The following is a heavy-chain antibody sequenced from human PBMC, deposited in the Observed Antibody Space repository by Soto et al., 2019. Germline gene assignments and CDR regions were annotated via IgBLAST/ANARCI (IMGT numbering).Heavy chain of an antibody. CDR3: AHKRGYYDFWSGYAP. D-gene: IGHD3-3*01. J-gene: IGHJ5*02. Sequence: QITLKESGATRVKPTQTLTLTCTYSGFSLSTSGVGVGWIRQPPGKALEWLALIYWDDDKRYSPSLKSRLTITKDTSKNQVVLTMTNMDPVDTATYYCAHKRGYYDFWSGYAPWGQGTLVTVSS. CDR2: IYWDDDK. V-gene: IGHV2-5*02. CDR1: GFSLSTSGVG.